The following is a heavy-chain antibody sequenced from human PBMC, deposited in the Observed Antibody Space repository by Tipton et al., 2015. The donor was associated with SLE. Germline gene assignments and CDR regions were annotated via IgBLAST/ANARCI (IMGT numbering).Heavy chain of an antibody. CDR2: IYTNGST. CDR1: GGSISSGSYY. V-gene: IGHV4-61*02. CDR3: ARLVAARPGYYCGMDV. D-gene: IGHD6-6*01. J-gene: IGHJ6*02. Sequence: TLSLTCTVSGGSISSGSYYWSWIRQSAGKGLEWIGRIYTNGSTNYNPSLKSRVTISVDTSRNQLSLNLESVTAADTAVYYCARLVAARPGYYCGMDVWGQGTTVTVSS.